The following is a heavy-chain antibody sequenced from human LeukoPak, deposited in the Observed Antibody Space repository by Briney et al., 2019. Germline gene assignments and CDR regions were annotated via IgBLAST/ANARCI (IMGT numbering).Heavy chain of an antibody. D-gene: IGHD3-10*01. V-gene: IGHV4-59*12. CDR2: VYHSGST. CDR1: GGSISTYY. Sequence: SETLSLTCTVSGGSISTYYWSWIRQPPEEGLEWIGDVYHSGSTNYNPSLKSRVTISVDTSKNQFSLRLTSVTAADTAVYYCARVTPSFAHNWFDPWGQGTLVTVSS. J-gene: IGHJ5*02. CDR3: ARVTPSFAHNWFDP.